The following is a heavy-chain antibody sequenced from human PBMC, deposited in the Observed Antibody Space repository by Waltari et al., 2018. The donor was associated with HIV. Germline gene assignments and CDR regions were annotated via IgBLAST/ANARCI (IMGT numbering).Heavy chain of an antibody. CDR3: ARTYDYDSSGYVFFAVDI. CDR2: IYHSGST. D-gene: IGHD3-22*01. CDR1: GGSFSGYY. J-gene: IGHJ3*02. V-gene: IGHV4-34*01. Sequence: QVRLQQWGAGLLKPSETLSLTCAVYGGSFSGYYWTWLRQPPGKGLEWIGEIYHSGSTNYNPSLKSRITISVDTSKNQFSLKMTSVTAADTAVYYCARTYDYDSSGYVFFAVDIWGQGTMITVSP.